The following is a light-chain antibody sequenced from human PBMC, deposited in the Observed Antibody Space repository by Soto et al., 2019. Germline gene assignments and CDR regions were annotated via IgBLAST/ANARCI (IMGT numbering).Light chain of an antibody. CDR1: QSISTY. CDR3: QQSDSSPLA. J-gene: IGKJ5*01. V-gene: IGKV1-39*01. CDR2: GAS. Sequence: IQMTQSPSSLSASVGDRVTITCRASQSISTYVNWYQQKAGKVPRLLIYGASSLQSGVPSRFSGSGSGTDFTLTISSLQPEDFATYYCQQSDSSPLAFGQGTRLEI.